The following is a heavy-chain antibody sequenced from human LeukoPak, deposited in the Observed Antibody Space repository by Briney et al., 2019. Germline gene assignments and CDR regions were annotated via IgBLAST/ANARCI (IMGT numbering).Heavy chain of an antibody. Sequence: AGGSLRLSCAASGFTFSSYSMNWVRQAPGKGLEWVSSISSSSSYIYYADSVKGRFTISRDNAKNSLYLQMNSLRAEDTAVYYCARSQSGDGYNYDYWGQGTLVTVSS. J-gene: IGHJ4*02. D-gene: IGHD5-24*01. CDR2: ISSSSSYI. V-gene: IGHV3-21*01. CDR1: GFTFSSYS. CDR3: ARSQSGDGYNYDY.